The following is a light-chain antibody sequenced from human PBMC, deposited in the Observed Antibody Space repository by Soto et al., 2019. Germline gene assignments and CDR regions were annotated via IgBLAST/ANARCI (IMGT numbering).Light chain of an antibody. CDR2: DVT. CDR1: SSDIGGYNY. CDR3: QSYTSSDTLV. V-gene: IGLV2-14*01. J-gene: IGLJ2*01. Sequence: QSALTQPASVSGSPGQSITLSCTGTSSDIGGYNYVSWYQQHPGKAPRLMIYDVTNRPSGVSDRFSGSKSGNTASLTISGLQVEDEADYYCQSYTSSDTLVFGGGTKVTVL.